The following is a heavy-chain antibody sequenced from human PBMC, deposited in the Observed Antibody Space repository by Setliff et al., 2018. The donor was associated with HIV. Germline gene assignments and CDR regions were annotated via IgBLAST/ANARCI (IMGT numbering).Heavy chain of an antibody. V-gene: IGHV1-18*01. CDR1: GYSFTSYG. Sequence: ASVKVSCKASGYSFTSYGFTWVRQAPGQGLEWMGWISAHNGHTDYAQKFQDRVTMSTDTSTTTAFMEPRSLISDDTAVYYCARGVPADGYAFDIWGQGTLVTVSS. D-gene: IGHD6-13*01. CDR3: ARGVPADGYAFDI. CDR2: ISAHNGHT. J-gene: IGHJ3*02.